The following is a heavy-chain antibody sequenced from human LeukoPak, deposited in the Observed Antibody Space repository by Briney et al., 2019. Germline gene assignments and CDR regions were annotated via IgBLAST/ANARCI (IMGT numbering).Heavy chain of an antibody. Sequence: GGSLRLSCVASGFTFEDYAMHWVRQAPGKGLEWVSGISWNSGSIGYADSVKGRFTISRDNGKNLLYLQMNSLRAEDTAVYYCARAPGYRSFLDYWGQGTLVTVSS. CDR2: ISWNSGSI. CDR1: GFTFEDYA. J-gene: IGHJ4*02. D-gene: IGHD6-13*01. V-gene: IGHV3-9*01. CDR3: ARAPGYRSFLDY.